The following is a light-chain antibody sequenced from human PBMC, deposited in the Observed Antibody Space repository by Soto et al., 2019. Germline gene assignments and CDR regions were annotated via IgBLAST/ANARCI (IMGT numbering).Light chain of an antibody. CDR3: QQLNSYPELT. V-gene: IGKV1-9*01. J-gene: IGKJ4*01. Sequence: IQLTQSPSSLSASVGDRVTITCRASQGISSYLAWYQQKPGKAPKLLIYAASTLQSGVPSRFSGSGSGTDFTLTISSLQPEDLATYYCQQLNSYPELTFGGGTKVDIK. CDR1: QGISSY. CDR2: AAS.